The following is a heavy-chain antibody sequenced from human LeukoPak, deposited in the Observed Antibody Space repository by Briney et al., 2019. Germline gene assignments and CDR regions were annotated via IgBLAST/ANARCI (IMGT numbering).Heavy chain of an antibody. CDR1: GFSFKDTG. CDR2: ISYDGSNK. Sequence: GGSLRLSCAASGFSFKDTGMHWVRQAPGKGPEWVAVISYDGSNKYYADSVKGRFTISRDNSKNTLYLQMNSLRAEDTAVYYCARSYDSSGYPIPWALDYWGQGTLVTVSS. J-gene: IGHJ4*02. D-gene: IGHD3-22*01. V-gene: IGHV3-30*19. CDR3: ARSYDSSGYPIPWALDY.